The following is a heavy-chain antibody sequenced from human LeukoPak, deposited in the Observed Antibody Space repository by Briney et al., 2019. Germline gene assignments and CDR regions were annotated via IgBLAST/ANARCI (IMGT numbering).Heavy chain of an antibody. D-gene: IGHD3-9*01. J-gene: IGHJ5*02. CDR3: ARNFDMKGFDP. Sequence: GASVKVSCQASGYTFTGYSMNWVRQAPGQGLEWMGSINSDSGFTKYAQKFQGRVTMTRDTSITTVYMDLTRLTSDDTAVYYCARNFDMKGFDPWGQGTLVTVSS. CDR2: INSDSGFT. CDR1: GYTFTGYS. V-gene: IGHV1-2*02.